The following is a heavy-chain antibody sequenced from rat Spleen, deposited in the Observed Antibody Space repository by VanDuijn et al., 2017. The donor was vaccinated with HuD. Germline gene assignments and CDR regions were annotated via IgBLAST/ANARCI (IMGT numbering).Heavy chain of an antibody. CDR2: ITNASGRT. D-gene: IGHD1-9*01. J-gene: IGHJ2*01. Sequence: EVQLVESGGGLVQPGRSLKLSCAASGFTFSNYDMAWVRQAPTKGLEWVASITNASGRTYYPDSVKGRFTVSRDTAQNILYLQMDSLRSEDTSTYYCAKDIRYFDYWGQGVMVTVSS. CDR1: GFTFSNYD. CDR3: AKDIRYFDY. V-gene: IGHV5S23*01.